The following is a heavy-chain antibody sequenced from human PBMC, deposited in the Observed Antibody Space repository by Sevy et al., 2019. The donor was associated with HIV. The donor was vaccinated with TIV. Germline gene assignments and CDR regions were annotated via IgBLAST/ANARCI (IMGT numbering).Heavy chain of an antibody. V-gene: IGHV4-59*01. D-gene: IGHD3-22*01. CDR1: GGSISSYY. J-gene: IGHJ5*02. CDR2: IYYSGST. CDR3: ARDNTYYYDSSDRRDWFDP. Sequence: SETLSLTCTVSGGSISSYYWSWIRQPPGKGLERIGYIYYSGSTNYNPSLKSRVTISVDTSKNQFSLKLSSVTAADTAVYYCARDNTYYYDSSDRRDWFDPWGQGTLVTVSS.